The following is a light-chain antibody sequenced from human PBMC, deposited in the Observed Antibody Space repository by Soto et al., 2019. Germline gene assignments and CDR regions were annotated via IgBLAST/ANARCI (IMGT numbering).Light chain of an antibody. CDR1: SSDVGSYKY. CDR2: EVN. V-gene: IGLV2-14*01. J-gene: IGLJ2*01. Sequence: QSALTQPASVSGSPGQSITIYCTGTSSDVGSYKYVSWYQQHPGKAPKLMIYEVNSRPSGVSNRFSGSKSGNTASLTISGLQAEDEADYYCSSLTTSDTWLFGGGTKLTVL. CDR3: SSLTTSDTWL.